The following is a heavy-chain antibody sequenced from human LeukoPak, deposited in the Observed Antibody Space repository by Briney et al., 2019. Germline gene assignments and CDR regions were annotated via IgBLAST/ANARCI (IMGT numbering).Heavy chain of an antibody. CDR3: ASEMMAYAFDI. Sequence: ESPSLTPILSRVSLSSGSYYWSWIRPPPDKARVWLGTLYFYDGTTHYNPSLESRATMSGDTTKNQFYLRLGSVTAPDTAVYYCASEMMAYAFDIWGQGTTVAVS. CDR1: RVSLSSGSYY. D-gene: IGHD5-24*01. CDR2: LYFYDGTT. J-gene: IGHJ3*02. V-gene: IGHV4-39*01.